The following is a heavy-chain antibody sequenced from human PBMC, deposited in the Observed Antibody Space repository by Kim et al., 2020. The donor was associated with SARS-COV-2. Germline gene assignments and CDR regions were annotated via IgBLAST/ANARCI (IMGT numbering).Heavy chain of an antibody. Sequence: SETLSLTCTVSGGSIISGDYYWSWIRQPPGKGLEWIGYIYYSGSTYYNPSLKSRVTISVDTSKNQFSLKLSSVTAADTAVYYCASNDDSSVHFDYWGQGTLVTVSS. CDR3: ASNDDSSVHFDY. CDR1: GGSIISGDYY. J-gene: IGHJ4*02. CDR2: IYYSGST. V-gene: IGHV4-30-4*01. D-gene: IGHD3-22*01.